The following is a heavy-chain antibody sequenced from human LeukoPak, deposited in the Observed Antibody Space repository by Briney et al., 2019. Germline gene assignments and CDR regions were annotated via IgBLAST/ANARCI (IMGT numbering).Heavy chain of an antibody. CDR2: IIGSSGAT. CDR1: GFSFSNYA. J-gene: IGHJ4*02. CDR3: AKGAYDYVEMGYFDN. Sequence: PGGSLRLSCAPSGFSFSNYAMGWVRQAPGKGLEWVSLIIGSSGATFYADSVKGRFTISRDNSKNTLYLQMSSLRAEDTAVYFCAKGAYDYVEMGYFDNWGQGTLVTVSS. D-gene: IGHD5-12*01. V-gene: IGHV3-23*01.